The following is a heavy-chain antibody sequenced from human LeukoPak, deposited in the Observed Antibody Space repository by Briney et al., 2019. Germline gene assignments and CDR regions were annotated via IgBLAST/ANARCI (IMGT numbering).Heavy chain of an antibody. CDR3: AKSLYGSGSYYNWFDP. CDR2: INHRGST. V-gene: IGHV4-39*07. D-gene: IGHD3-10*01. Sequence: KASETLSLTCTVSGGSISSSSYYWSWIRQSPGKGLEWIGEINHRGSTNYNPSLKRRVTISLDTSKNQFSLKLSSVTAADTAVYYCAKSLYGSGSYYNWFDPWGQGTLVTVSS. J-gene: IGHJ5*02. CDR1: GGSISSSSYY.